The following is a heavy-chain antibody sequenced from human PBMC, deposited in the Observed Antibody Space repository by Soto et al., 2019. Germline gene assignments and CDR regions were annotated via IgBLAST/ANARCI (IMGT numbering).Heavy chain of an antibody. CDR3: AASEWSYSSSWYDY. D-gene: IGHD6-13*01. V-gene: IGHV1-58*01. Sequence: SVKVSCKASGFTFTSSAVQWVRQARGQRLEWIGWIVVGSGNTNYAQKFQERVTITRDMSTSTAYMELSSLRSEDTAVYYCAASEWSYSSSWYDYWGQGTLVTVSS. CDR2: IVVGSGNT. CDR1: GFTFTSSA. J-gene: IGHJ4*02.